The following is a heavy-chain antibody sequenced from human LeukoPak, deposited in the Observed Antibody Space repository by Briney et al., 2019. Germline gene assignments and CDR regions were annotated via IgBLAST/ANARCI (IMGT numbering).Heavy chain of an antibody. CDR2: ISSSSSYI. CDR1: GFTFSSYS. J-gene: IGHJ4*02. Sequence: GGSLRLSCAASGFTFSSYSMNWVRQAPGKGLEWVSSISSSSSYIYYADSVKGRFTISRDNAKNSLYLQMNSLRAEDTAVYYCARDDRFTYYYDSSGYVGAYDYWGQGTLVTVSS. CDR3: ARDDRFTYYYDSSGYVGAYDY. D-gene: IGHD3-22*01. V-gene: IGHV3-21*01.